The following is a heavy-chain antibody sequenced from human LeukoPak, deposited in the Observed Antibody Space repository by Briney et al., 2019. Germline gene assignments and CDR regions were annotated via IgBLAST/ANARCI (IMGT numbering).Heavy chain of an antibody. V-gene: IGHV4-38-2*01. J-gene: IGHJ4*02. CDR2: IYHSGST. Sequence: SETLSLTXAVSGYSISSGYYWGWIRQPPGKGLEWIGSIYHSGSTYYNPSLKSRVTISVDTSKNQFSLKLSSVTAADTAVYYCARLDDSSSWGDYWGQGTLVTVSS. CDR3: ARLDDSSSWGDY. D-gene: IGHD6-13*01. CDR1: GYSISSGYY.